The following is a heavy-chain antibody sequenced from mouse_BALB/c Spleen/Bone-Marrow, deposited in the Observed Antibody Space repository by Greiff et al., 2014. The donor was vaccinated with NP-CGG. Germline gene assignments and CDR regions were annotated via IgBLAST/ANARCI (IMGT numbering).Heavy chain of an antibody. V-gene: IGHV14-3*02. Sequence: EVQLQESGAELVKPGASVKLSCTASGFNIKDTYMHWVKQRPEQGLEWIGRIDPANGNTKYDPKFQGKATITADTSSNTAYLQLSSPTSEDTAVYYCARYDYGWYFYVWGAGTTVTVSS. CDR3: ARYDYGWYFYV. J-gene: IGHJ1*01. CDR1: GFNIKDTY. D-gene: IGHD1-1*01. CDR2: IDPANGNT.